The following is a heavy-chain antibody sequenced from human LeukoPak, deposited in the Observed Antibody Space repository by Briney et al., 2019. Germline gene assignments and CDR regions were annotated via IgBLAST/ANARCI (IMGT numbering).Heavy chain of an antibody. D-gene: IGHD5-24*01. CDR2: ISGDGGST. J-gene: IGHJ6*02. Sequence: GGSLRLSCAASGFTFDDYAMHWVRQAPGKGLEWVSLISGDGGSTYYADSVKGRFTISRDNSKNSLYLQMNSLRTEDTALYYCAKDTLSGDGSTEGYYYYGMDVWGQGTTVTVSS. CDR3: AKDTLSGDGSTEGYYYYGMDV. CDR1: GFTFDDYA. V-gene: IGHV3-43*02.